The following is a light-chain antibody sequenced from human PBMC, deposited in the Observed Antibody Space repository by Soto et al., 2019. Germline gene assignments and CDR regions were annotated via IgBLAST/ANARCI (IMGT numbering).Light chain of an antibody. Sequence: QSALTQPASVSGSPGQSITISCTGTSSDVGGYNYVSWYQQHPGKAPKLMIYEVSNRPSGVSNRFSGSKSGNTASLTISGLQAEDEADYYCSSYRRSRTRVFAGRTKLTVL. CDR3: SSYRRSRTRV. CDR1: SSDVGGYNY. CDR2: EVS. J-gene: IGLJ3*02. V-gene: IGLV2-14*01.